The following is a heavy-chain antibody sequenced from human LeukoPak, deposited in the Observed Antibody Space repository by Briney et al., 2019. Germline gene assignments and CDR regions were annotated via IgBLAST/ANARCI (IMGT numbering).Heavy chain of an antibody. V-gene: IGHV1-69*13. Sequence: SVKVSCKASGGTFSSYAISWVRQAPGQGLEWMGGIIPIFGTANYAQKFQGRVTITADESTSTAYMELSSLRSEDTAVYYCARVGLSSSSWRNWFDPWGQGTLVTVSS. D-gene: IGHD6-13*01. CDR2: IIPIFGTA. CDR1: GGTFSSYA. J-gene: IGHJ5*02. CDR3: ARVGLSSSSWRNWFDP.